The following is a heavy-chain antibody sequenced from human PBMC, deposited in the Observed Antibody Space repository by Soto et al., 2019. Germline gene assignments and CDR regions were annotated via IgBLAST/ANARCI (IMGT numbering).Heavy chain of an antibody. D-gene: IGHD1-7*01. CDR2: IIPIFGTA. V-gene: IGHV1-69*01. J-gene: IGHJ5*02. CDR3: ATDTHNWNYSFFDP. Sequence: QVQLVQSGAEVKKPGSSVKVSCKASGGTFSSYAISWVRQATGQGLEWMGGIIPIFGTANYAQKFQGRVTITADESTSTAYMELSSLRSEDTVVYYCATDTHNWNYSFFDPWGQGTLVTVSS. CDR1: GGTFSSYA.